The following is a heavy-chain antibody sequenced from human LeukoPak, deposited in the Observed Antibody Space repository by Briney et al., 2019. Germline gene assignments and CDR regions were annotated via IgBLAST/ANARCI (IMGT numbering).Heavy chain of an antibody. J-gene: IGHJ4*02. D-gene: IGHD3-22*01. V-gene: IGHV1-2*06. CDR2: INPNSGGT. CDR1: GHTLTDYY. Sequence: ASVKVSCKASGHTLTDYYMHWVRQAPGQGLEWMGQINPNSGGTNYAQKFQGRVTMTRDTSISTVYMELSRLRSDDTAVYYCARVGYYESSGYYEYWGQGTLVTVSS. CDR3: ARVGYYESSGYYEY.